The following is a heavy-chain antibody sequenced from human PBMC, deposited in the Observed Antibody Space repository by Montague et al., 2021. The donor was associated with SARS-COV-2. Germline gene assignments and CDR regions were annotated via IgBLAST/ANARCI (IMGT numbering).Heavy chain of an antibody. J-gene: IGHJ5*02. Sequence: SETLSLTCTVSGGSFNYYYWHWLRQSAAKGLEWIGRIYHSGNANYSPSLKSRVTMSVDTSQNQFSLKLNSLTAADTAVYYCSSGDHPHSASWCFLDTGGQGALVTVSS. CDR1: GGSFNYYY. CDR3: SSGDHPHSASWCFLDT. CDR2: IYHSGNA. D-gene: IGHD6-13*01. V-gene: IGHV4-4*07.